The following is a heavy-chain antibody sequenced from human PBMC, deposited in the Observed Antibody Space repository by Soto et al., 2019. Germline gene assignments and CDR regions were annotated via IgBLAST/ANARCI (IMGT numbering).Heavy chain of an antibody. V-gene: IGHV3-21*01. CDR1: GFPFSSYS. CDR2: ISSGSSDT. J-gene: IGHJ6*04. CDR3: ALDLRAAESPPVDV. Sequence: EVQLVESGGGLVKPGGSLRLSCAASGFPFSSYSMNWVRQAPGKGLEWVSSISSGSSDTYFADSVKGRFTISRDNAPNSLYLQMNSARADAAAVYYCALDLRAAESPPVDVWGKGTTVTVSS. D-gene: IGHD2-15*01.